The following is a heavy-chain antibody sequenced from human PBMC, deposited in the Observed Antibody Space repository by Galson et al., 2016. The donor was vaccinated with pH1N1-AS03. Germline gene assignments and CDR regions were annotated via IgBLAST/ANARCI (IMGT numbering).Heavy chain of an antibody. J-gene: IGHJ2*01. V-gene: IGHV3-33*01. CDR1: GFTFSSHG. Sequence: SLRLSCAASGFTFSSHGMHWVRQTPGKGLEWVAVIWHDGGEKYYADSVKGRFTISRDNSKNTLYLQMNSLRAEDTAVYYCARDRHYYDYIWSTYRYDWYFDLWGRGTLVTVSS. CDR3: ARDRHYYDYIWSTYRYDWYFDL. CDR2: IWHDGGEK. D-gene: IGHD3-16*02.